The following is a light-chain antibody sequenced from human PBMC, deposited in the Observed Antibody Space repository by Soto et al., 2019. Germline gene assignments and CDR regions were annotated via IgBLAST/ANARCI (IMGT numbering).Light chain of an antibody. CDR1: SSDIGAYNY. Sequence: QSALTQPPSASGSPGQSVTISCTGTSSDIGAYNYVSWYQQYPGKAPKLMIFEVSKRPSGVPDRFSGSKSGNTASLTVSGLQAEDEADYYCCSYAGSNNLIFGTGTK. J-gene: IGLJ1*01. CDR2: EVS. V-gene: IGLV2-8*01. CDR3: CSYAGSNNLI.